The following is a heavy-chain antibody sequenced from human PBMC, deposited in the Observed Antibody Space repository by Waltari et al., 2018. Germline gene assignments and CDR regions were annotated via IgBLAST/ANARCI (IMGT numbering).Heavy chain of an antibody. Sequence: EVQLVESGGGLVQPGGSLRLSCAASGFTFSSYSMNWVRQAPGKGLEWVSYISSSSSTIYYADSVKGRFTISRDNAKNALYLQMNSLRAEDTAVYYCARGDHDYSKGGDGGWFDPWGQGTLVTVSS. CDR3: ARGDHDYSKGGDGGWFDP. CDR2: ISSSSSTI. V-gene: IGHV3-48*04. J-gene: IGHJ5*02. CDR1: GFTFSSYS. D-gene: IGHD4-4*01.